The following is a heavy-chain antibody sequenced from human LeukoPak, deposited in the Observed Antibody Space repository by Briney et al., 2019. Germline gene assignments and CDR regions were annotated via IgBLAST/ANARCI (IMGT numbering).Heavy chain of an antibody. CDR3: AKWEWQLVPPYYFDY. J-gene: IGHJ4*02. D-gene: IGHD6-6*01. CDR1: GFTFSSYA. Sequence: GGSLRLSCAASGFTFSSYAMSWVRQAPGKGLEWVSAISGSGGSTYYADSVKGRFTISRDNSKNTLYLQMNSLRAEDTAVYCCAKWEWQLVPPYYFDYWGQGTLVTVSS. V-gene: IGHV3-23*01. CDR2: ISGSGGST.